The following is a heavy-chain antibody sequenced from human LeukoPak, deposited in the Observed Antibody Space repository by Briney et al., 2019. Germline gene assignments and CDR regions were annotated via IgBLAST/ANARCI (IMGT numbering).Heavy chain of an antibody. J-gene: IGHJ4*02. CDR1: GGSISSYY. CDR2: IYYSGST. Sequence: SSETLSLTCTVSGGSISSYYWSWIRQPPGKGLEWIGYIYYSGSTNYNPSLKSRVTISVDTSKNQFSLKLSSVTAADTAVYYCASLGVRGILYWGQGTLVTVSS. D-gene: IGHD3-10*01. CDR3: ASLGVRGILY. V-gene: IGHV4-59*01.